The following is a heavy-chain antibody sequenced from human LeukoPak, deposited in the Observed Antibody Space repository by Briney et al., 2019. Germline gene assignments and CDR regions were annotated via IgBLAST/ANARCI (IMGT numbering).Heavy chain of an antibody. CDR1: GYTFTGYY. CDR2: INPNSGGT. CDR3: ARGPAVAVGY. J-gene: IGHJ4*02. D-gene: IGHD6-19*01. Sequence: ASVKVSCKASGYTFTGYYMHWVRQAPGQGLEWMGWINPNSGGTNYAQKFQGRVTMTRNTSISTAYMELSSLRSEDTAVYYCARGPAVAVGYWGQGTLVTVSS. V-gene: IGHV1-2*02.